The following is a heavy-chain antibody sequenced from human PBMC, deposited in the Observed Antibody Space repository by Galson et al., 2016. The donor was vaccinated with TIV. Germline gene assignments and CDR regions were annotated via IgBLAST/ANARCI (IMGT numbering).Heavy chain of an antibody. CDR3: ARVRGEFYDSSGYYDS. D-gene: IGHD3-22*01. CDR2: ITPIFGTT. J-gene: IGHJ4*02. Sequence: SVKVSCKASGVIFRNFAITWVRQAPGQGLEWMGRITPIFGTTKYAQKFQGRVTLHADDSTSTAYMELSFLRSEDTAIYYCARVRGEFYDSSGYYDSWGQGTLVSVSS. V-gene: IGHV1-69*13. CDR1: GVIFRNFA.